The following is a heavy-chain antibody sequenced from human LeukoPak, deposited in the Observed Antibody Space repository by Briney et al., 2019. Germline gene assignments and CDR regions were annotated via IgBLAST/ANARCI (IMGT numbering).Heavy chain of an antibody. V-gene: IGHV4-61*02. CDR3: ARDRVGYCSSTSCLNWFDP. CDR1: GGSISSGSYY. D-gene: IGHD2-2*01. Sequence: SETLSLTCTVSGGSISSGSYYWSWIRQPAGKGLEWIGRIYTSGSTNYNPSLKSRVTISVDTPKNQFSLKLSSVTAADTAVYYCARDRVGYCSSTSCLNWFDPWGQGTLVTVSS. J-gene: IGHJ5*02. CDR2: IYTSGST.